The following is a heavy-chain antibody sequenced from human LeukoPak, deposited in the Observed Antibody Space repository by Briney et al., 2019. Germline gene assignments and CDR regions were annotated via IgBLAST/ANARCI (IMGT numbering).Heavy chain of an antibody. CDR3: ARAQSLTAPAGTFANS. CDR2: INPNSCGT. Sequence: ASVKVSCKASGYTFTGYFLHWVRRAPGQGFEWMGWINPNSCGTYYTQRFQGRVTMTRDTSISTAYMELGSLRSDATAVDYCARAQSLTAPAGTFANSGAQGTLVTVSS. D-gene: IGHD6-13*01. CDR1: GYTFTGYF. J-gene: IGHJ5*01. V-gene: IGHV1-2*02.